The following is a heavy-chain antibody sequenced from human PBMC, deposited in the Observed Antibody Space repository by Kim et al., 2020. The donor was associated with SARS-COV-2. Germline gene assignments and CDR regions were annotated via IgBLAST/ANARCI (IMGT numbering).Heavy chain of an antibody. V-gene: IGHV3-30*03. CDR2: ISFDGSSE. J-gene: IGHJ5*02. CDR3: AGSKAFWFDH. Sequence: GGSLRLSCSASGFVFSNYAMHWVRQAPGKGLEWVAEISFDGSSEYYADSVKGRFTISRDNSNNTLSLQMHSLRLEDTAVYYAAGSKAFWFDHWGQGALVTVSS. CDR1: GFVFSNYA.